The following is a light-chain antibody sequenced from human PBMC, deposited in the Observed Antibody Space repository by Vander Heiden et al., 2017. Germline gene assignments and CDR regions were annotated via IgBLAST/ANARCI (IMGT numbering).Light chain of an antibody. CDR2: LGS. CDR3: MQALQTSRRT. J-gene: IGKJ2*01. Sequence: TVMTHTPLSLPVTPGEPASISCRPSQRLPPSIGFNCLFWYLQKPGRSPQLLIYLGSNRASAVTDRFSGSGSGTDFTLKISRVEAEDVGVDYCMQALQTSRRTFGQGTKLEIK. V-gene: IGKV2-28*01. CDR1: QRLPPSIGFNC.